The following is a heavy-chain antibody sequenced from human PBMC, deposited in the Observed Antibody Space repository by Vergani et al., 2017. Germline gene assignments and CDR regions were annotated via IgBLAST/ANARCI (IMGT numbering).Heavy chain of an antibody. J-gene: IGHJ4*02. CDR1: GFTFDDYA. Sequence: EVQLVESGGGLVQPGRSLRLSCAASGFTFDDYAMHWVRQAPGKGLEWVSGISWNSGSIGYADSVKGRFTISRDNAKNSLYLQMNSLRAEDTALYYCAKDEGATTSGYFDYWGQGTLVTVSS. D-gene: IGHD1-26*01. CDR2: ISWNSGSI. V-gene: IGHV3-9*01. CDR3: AKDEGATTSGYFDY.